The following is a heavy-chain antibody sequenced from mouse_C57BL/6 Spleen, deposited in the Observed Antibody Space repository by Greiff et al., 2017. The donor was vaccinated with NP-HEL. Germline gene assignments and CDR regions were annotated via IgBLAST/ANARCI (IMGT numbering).Heavy chain of an antibody. CDR3: ARRGPYGNLYYAMDY. V-gene: IGHV5-17*01. Sequence: EVTLVESGGGLVKPGGSLTLSCAASVFTFSDYGLHWVRQAPEKGLEWVAYISSGSSTIYYAETVKGRLTISRDNAKNTLFLQMTSLRSEDTAMYYCARRGPYGNLYYAMDYWGQGTSVTVSS. CDR2: ISSGSSTI. D-gene: IGHD2-1*01. J-gene: IGHJ4*01. CDR1: VFTFSDYG.